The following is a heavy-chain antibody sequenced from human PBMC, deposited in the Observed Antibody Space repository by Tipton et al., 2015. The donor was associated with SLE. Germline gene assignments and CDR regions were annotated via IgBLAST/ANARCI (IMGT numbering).Heavy chain of an antibody. D-gene: IGHD3-22*01. CDR1: GYTFTSYG. CDR3: ARGGDYYDSSGYLYYYYYGMDV. Sequence: QSGAEVKKPGASVKVSCKASGYTFTSYGISWVRQAPGQGLEWMGWISAYNGNTNYAQKLQGRVTMTTDTSTSTAYMELRSLRSDDTAVYYCARGGDYYDSSGYLYYYYYGMDVWGQGTTVTVSS. CDR2: ISAYNGNT. J-gene: IGHJ6*02. V-gene: IGHV1-18*01.